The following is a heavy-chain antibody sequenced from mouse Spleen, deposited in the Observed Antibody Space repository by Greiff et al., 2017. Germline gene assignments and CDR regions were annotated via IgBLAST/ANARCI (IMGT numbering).Heavy chain of an antibody. CDR2: IWTGGGT. V-gene: IGHV2-9-2*01. Sequence: QVQLKESGPGLVAPSQSLSITCTVSGFSLTSYDISWIRQPPGKGLEWLGVIWTGGGTNYNSAFMSRLSISKDNSKSQVFLKMNSLQTDDTAIYYCVRDMLRRGFAYWGQGTLVTVSA. D-gene: IGHD2-12*01. J-gene: IGHJ3*01. CDR3: VRDMLRRGFAY. CDR1: GFSLTSYD.